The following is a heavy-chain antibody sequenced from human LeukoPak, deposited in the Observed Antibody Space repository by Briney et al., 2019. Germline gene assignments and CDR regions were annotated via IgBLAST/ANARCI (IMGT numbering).Heavy chain of an antibody. CDR2: TFYRSKWKY. J-gene: IGHJ4*02. D-gene: IGHD6-19*01. Sequence: SQTLSLTCAISGDSVSSTSAAWNWIRQSPARGLEWLGRTFYRSKWKYDYAPSVKSRITVKPETSKNQFSLQLNSVTPEDTAVYYCARSSGWFDYWGQDILVTVSS. CDR3: ARSSGWFDY. CDR1: GDSVSSTSAA. V-gene: IGHV6-1*01.